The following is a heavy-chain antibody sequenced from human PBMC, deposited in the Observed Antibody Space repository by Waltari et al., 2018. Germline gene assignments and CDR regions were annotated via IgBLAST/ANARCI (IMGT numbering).Heavy chain of an antibody. Sequence: EVQLVESGGGLVQPGGSLRLSCAASGFTFKNFAMSWVRQARGKGLEWVSTITESGDTFYADSVKGRFATSRDNYKNTLSLQMNSLRAEDTAVYYCAKRWAIYYFEYWGQGNLVTVSS. CDR1: GFTFKNFA. V-gene: IGHV3-23*04. D-gene: IGHD3-9*01. CDR3: AKRWAIYYFEY. CDR2: ITESGDT. J-gene: IGHJ4*02.